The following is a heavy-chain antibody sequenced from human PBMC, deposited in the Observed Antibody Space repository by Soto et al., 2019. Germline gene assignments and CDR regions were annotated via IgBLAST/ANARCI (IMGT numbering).Heavy chain of an antibody. Sequence: QVQLVQSGAEVKKPGSSVKVSCKASGGTFSSYAISWVRQAPGQGLEWMGGIIPIFGSANYAQKFQGRVTITAEESTSAAYVEMSSLRSEDTAVYYCARDDYDCSGPGDYWCQGTLVTVSS. V-gene: IGHV1-69*01. CDR1: GGTFSSYA. J-gene: IGHJ4*02. CDR2: IIPIFGSA. CDR3: ARDDYDCSGPGDY. D-gene: IGHD3-10*01.